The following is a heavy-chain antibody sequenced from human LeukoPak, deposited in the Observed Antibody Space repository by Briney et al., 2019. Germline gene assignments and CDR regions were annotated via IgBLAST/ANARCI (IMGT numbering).Heavy chain of an antibody. Sequence: GASVKVSCKASGYTFTSYAMHWVRQAPGQRLEWMGWINAGNGNTKYSQKFQGRVTITRDTSASTAYMELSSLRSEDTAVYYCARVLLWFGEPTTQIDPWGQGTLVTVSS. D-gene: IGHD3-10*01. CDR2: INAGNGNT. V-gene: IGHV1-3*01. J-gene: IGHJ5*02. CDR3: ARVLLWFGEPTTQIDP. CDR1: GYTFTSYA.